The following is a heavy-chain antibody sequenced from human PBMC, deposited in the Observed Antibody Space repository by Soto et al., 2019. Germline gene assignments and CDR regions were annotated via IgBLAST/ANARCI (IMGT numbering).Heavy chain of an antibody. J-gene: IGHJ3*01. V-gene: IGHV1-2*04. CDR3: VRDRGGNVFDL. CDR2: INPNGGGT. Sequence: ASVKVSCKASGNTFLGYYIHWVRQAPGQGLEWMGWINPNGGGTNYAQKFQGWVTMTRDTSMSAAYMELRGLKSDDTAVYFCVRDRGGNVFDLWGQGTLVTVSS. CDR1: GNTFLGYY. D-gene: IGHD1-26*01.